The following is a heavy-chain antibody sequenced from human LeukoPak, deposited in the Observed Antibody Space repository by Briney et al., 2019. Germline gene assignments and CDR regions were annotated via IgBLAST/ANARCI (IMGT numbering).Heavy chain of an antibody. V-gene: IGHV3-23*01. D-gene: IGHD4-23*01. CDR3: AKSYGGVMSPTDDAFDI. CDR2: ISGSGGST. Sequence: GGSLRPSCAASGFTFSSYAMSWVRQAPGKGLEWVSAISGSGGSTYYADSVKGRFTISRDNSKNTLYLQMNSLRAEDTAVYYCAKSYGGVMSPTDDAFDIWGQGTMVTVSS. J-gene: IGHJ3*02. CDR1: GFTFSSYA.